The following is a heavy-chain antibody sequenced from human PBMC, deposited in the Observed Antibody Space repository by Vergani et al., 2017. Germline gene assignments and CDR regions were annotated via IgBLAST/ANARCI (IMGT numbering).Heavy chain of an antibody. V-gene: IGHV3-30*03. D-gene: IGHD2-2*01. Sequence: QVHLVESGGGVVQPGRSLRLSCVVSGYTSSYYGMHWVRQAPGKGLEWVAVISYDGTQKYYADSVKGRFTISRDNSKSTLYLQMNSLRTEDTSVYYCATQSCSTPGCQIGYFREWGQGTLVTVSS. CDR1: GYTSSYYG. CDR3: ATQSCSTPGCQIGYFRE. J-gene: IGHJ1*01. CDR2: ISYDGTQK.